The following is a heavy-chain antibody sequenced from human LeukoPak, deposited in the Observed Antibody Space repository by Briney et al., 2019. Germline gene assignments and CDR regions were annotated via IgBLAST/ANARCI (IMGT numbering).Heavy chain of an antibody. J-gene: IGHJ1*01. CDR2: TSGSGGST. Sequence: PGGSLRLSCAASGFTFSSYALSWVRQAPGKGLEWVSVTSGSGGSTYYADSVKGRFTISRDNSKNILYLHMNSLRAEDTAIYYCANGEGSSWYWYFQYWGQGTLVTVSS. V-gene: IGHV3-23*01. D-gene: IGHD6-13*01. CDR3: ANGEGSSWYWYFQY. CDR1: GFTFSSYA.